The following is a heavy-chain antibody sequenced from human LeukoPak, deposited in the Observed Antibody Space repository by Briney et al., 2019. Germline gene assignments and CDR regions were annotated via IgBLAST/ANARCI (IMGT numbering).Heavy chain of an antibody. J-gene: IGHJ4*02. CDR3: VEGGAPSYYDGSGDAYFDY. Sequence: HSGGSLGLSCAASGFTFSSYAMSWVRQAPGQGLEWVSVISASGGRTSYADSVKGRFTVSRDNSRNTLYLQMNSLRAEDTAVYFCVEGGAPSYYDGSGDAYFDYWGQGTLVTVSS. CDR2: ISASGGRT. CDR1: GFTFSSYA. D-gene: IGHD3-22*01. V-gene: IGHV3-23*01.